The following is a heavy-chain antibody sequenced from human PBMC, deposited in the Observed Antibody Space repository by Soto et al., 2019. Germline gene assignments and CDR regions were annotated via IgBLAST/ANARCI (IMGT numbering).Heavy chain of an antibody. D-gene: IGHD5-12*01. CDR2: IYYSGST. Sequence: PSETLSLTYTVSGGSISSSSYYWGWIRQPPGKGLEWIGSIYYSGSTYYNPSLKSRVTISVDTSKNQFSLKLSSVTAADTAVYSCARGLGFIGYEPPGGMDFWGPATTVTVSS. J-gene: IGHJ6*02. CDR1: GGSISSSSYY. V-gene: IGHV4-39*01. CDR3: ARGLGFIGYEPPGGMDF.